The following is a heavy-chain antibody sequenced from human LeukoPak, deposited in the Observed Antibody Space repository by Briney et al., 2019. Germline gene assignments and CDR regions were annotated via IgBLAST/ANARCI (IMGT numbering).Heavy chain of an antibody. CDR1: GYTFTSYY. Sequence: ASVKVSCKASGYTFTSYYMHWVRQPPGQGLEWMGIINPSGGSTSYAQKFQGRVTMTRDTSTGTVYMELSSLRSEDTAVYYCARDSTLNYDILTGYYPVAGGYFDYWGQGTLVTVSS. V-gene: IGHV1-46*01. D-gene: IGHD3-9*01. J-gene: IGHJ4*02. CDR2: INPSGGST. CDR3: ARDSTLNYDILTGYYPVAGGYFDY.